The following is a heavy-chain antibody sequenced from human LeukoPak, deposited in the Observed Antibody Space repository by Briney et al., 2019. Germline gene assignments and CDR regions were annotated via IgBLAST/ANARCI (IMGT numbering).Heavy chain of an antibody. J-gene: IGHJ5*02. Sequence: ASVKVSCTASGYTFTSYGISWVRQAPGQGLEWMGWISAYNGNTNYAQKLQGRVTMTTDTSTSTAYMELRSLRSDDTAVYYCARGVRYCSSTSCYRHFDPWGQGTLVTVSS. CDR1: GYTFTSYG. CDR2: ISAYNGNT. D-gene: IGHD2-2*01. V-gene: IGHV1-18*01. CDR3: ARGVRYCSSTSCYRHFDP.